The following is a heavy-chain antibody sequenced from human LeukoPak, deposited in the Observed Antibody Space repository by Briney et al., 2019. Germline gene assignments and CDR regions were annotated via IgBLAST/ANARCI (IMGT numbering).Heavy chain of an antibody. D-gene: IGHD7-27*01. J-gene: IGHJ6*02. V-gene: IGHV1-3*01. CDR3: ATTGELGCYYYNGMDA. CDR2: INVGNGNT. Sequence: ASVKVSCKASGYTFTTYAMHWVRQAPGQRPEWVGWINVGNGNTKYSQKFQGRVTLTRDTSASTTYMELSSLRSEDTAVYYCATTGELGCYYYNGMDAWGQGTTVTVSS. CDR1: GYTFTTYA.